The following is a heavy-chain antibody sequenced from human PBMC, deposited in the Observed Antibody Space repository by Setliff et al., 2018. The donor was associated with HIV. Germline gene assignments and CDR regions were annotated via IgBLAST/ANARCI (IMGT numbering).Heavy chain of an antibody. V-gene: IGHV1-46*01. CDR2: INPSGGTT. CDR1: GYTFTRYY. CDR3: ARDGSYSDAFDI. Sequence: ASVKVSCDASGYTFTRYYIHWVRQAPGQGLEWMGTINPSGGTTTYAQNFQDRVTMTRDTSTSTVYMQLSRLTSEDTAVYYCARDGSYSDAFDIWGQGTMVTVSS. J-gene: IGHJ3*02. D-gene: IGHD1-26*01.